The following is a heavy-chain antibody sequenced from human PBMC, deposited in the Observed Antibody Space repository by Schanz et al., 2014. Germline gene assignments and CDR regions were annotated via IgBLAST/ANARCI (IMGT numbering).Heavy chain of an antibody. D-gene: IGHD3-22*01. CDR2: IVPIAGIT. CDR3: AREVGLYDRGWFDP. Sequence: QVQLVQSGAEVKKAGASVKVSCKVSGYTLSKLSIHWVRQAPGKGLEWMGRIVPIAGITNYAQRFQGRVTITADKSSDTAYMELSSLRSEDTAVYYCAREVGLYDRGWFDPWGQGTLVTVSS. CDR1: GYTLSKLS. J-gene: IGHJ5*02. V-gene: IGHV1-24*01.